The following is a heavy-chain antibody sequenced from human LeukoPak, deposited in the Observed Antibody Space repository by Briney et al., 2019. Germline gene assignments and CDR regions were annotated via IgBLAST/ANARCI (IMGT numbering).Heavy chain of an antibody. CDR1: GGSFSGYY. J-gene: IGHJ6*03. CDR3: ARVPLASSSWYYMDV. D-gene: IGHD6-13*01. CDR2: MYNSGST. V-gene: IGHV4-59*01. Sequence: SQTLSLTCTVSGGSFSGYYWSWIRQPAGKGLECIGYMYNSGSTNYNPSLKSRVTISVDTSKNQFSLKLNSVTAADTAVYYCARVPLASSSWYYMDVWGRGTTVTVSS.